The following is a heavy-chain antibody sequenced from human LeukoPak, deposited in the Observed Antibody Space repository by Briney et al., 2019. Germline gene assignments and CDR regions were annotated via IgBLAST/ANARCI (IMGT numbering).Heavy chain of an antibody. CDR2: IYYSGST. CDR3: ARDKALRNWYFDL. CDR1: GGSISSYY. Sequence: SETLSLTCTVSGGSISSYYWSWIRQPPGKGLEWIGYIYYSGSTNYNPSLKSRVTKSVDTSKNQFSLKLSSVTAADTAVYYCARDKALRNWYFDLWGRGTLATVSS. V-gene: IGHV4-59*01. J-gene: IGHJ2*01.